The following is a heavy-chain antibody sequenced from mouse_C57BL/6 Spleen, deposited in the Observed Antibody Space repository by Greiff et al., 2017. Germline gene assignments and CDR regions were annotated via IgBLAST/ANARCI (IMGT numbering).Heavy chain of an antibody. CDR2: IDPEDGET. V-gene: IGHV14-2*01. CDR3: ARGSWYFDV. Sequence: VQLQQSGAELVKPGASVKLSCTASGFNIKDYYMHWVKQRTEQGLEWIGRIDPEDGETKYAPKFPGKATITADTSSNTAYLQLSSLTSEDTAVYYCARGSWYFDVWGTGTTVTVSS. CDR1: GFNIKDYY. J-gene: IGHJ1*03.